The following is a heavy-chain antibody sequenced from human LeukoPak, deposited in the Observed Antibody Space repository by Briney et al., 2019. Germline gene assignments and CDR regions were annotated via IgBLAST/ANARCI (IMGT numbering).Heavy chain of an antibody. J-gene: IGHJ4*02. CDR2: ISGSGGST. CDR1: EFTFTSYE. D-gene: IGHD5-24*01. V-gene: IGHV3-23*01. CDR3: AKPPYGRDVYNYFDY. Sequence: GGSLRLSCAASEFTFTSYELNWVRQAPGKGREWVSAISGSGGSTYYADSVKGRFTISRDNSKNTLYLQMNSLRVEDTAVYYCAKPPYGRDVYNYFDYRGQGTPVTVSS.